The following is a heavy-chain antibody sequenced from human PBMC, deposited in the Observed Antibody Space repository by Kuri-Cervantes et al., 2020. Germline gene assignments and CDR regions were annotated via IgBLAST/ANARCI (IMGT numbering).Heavy chain of an antibody. V-gene: IGHV3-30*18. Sequence: GESLKISCAASGFTFSSYGMHWVRQAPGKGLEWVAVISYDGSNKYYADSVKGRFTISRDNSKSTLYLQMTSLRAEDTAVYYCAKGESFTVVIPFDPWGQGTRVTVSS. CDR3: AKGESFTVVIPFDP. CDR2: ISYDGSNK. D-gene: IGHD3-22*01. J-gene: IGHJ5*02. CDR1: GFTFSSYG.